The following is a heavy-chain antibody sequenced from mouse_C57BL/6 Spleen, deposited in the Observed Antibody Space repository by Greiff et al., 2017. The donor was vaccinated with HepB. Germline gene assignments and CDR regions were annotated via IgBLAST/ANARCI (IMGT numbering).Heavy chain of an antibody. CDR3: ARSYDYDEGY. Sequence: QVHVKQSGAELVKPGASVKISCKASGYAFSSYWMNWVKQRPGKGLEWIGQIYPGDGDTNYNGKFKGKATLTADKSSSTAYMQLSSLTSEDSAVYFCARSYDYDEGYWGQGTTLTVSS. V-gene: IGHV1-80*01. CDR2: IYPGDGDT. D-gene: IGHD2-4*01. CDR1: GYAFSSYW. J-gene: IGHJ2*01.